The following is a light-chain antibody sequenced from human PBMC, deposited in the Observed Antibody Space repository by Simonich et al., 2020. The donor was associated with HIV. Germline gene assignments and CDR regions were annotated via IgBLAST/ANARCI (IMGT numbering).Light chain of an antibody. CDR2: EAN. J-gene: IGLJ3*02. CDR1: NSDVGSYNL. CDR3: CSYAGSSTWV. Sequence: QSALTQPASVSGSPGQSITISCTGTNSDVGSYNLVSWYQQHPGKAPKLMIYEANKRPSGVSNRFSGAKSGNTASLTISGLQAEDEADYYCCSYAGSSTWVFGGGTKLTVL. V-gene: IGLV2-23*01.